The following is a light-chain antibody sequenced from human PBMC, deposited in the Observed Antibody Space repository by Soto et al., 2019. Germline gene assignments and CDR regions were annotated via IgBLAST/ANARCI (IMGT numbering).Light chain of an antibody. J-gene: IGKJ2*01. Sequence: EIVLTQSPATLSLSPGERATLSCRASQSVSSSYLAWYQQKPGQAPRLLIYGASSRATGIPDRFSGSGSGTDFSLTISRLEPEDFAVYYCHQYDNAPQTYGQGTKVDIK. CDR3: HQYDNAPQT. CDR1: QSVSSSY. V-gene: IGKV3-20*01. CDR2: GAS.